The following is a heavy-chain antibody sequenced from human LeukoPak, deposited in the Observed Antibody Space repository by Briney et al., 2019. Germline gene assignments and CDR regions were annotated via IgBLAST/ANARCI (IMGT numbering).Heavy chain of an antibody. D-gene: IGHD3-10*01. Sequence: DSVKVSCKASRYTFSGTGRYLYWLRQTPAQGLESMRWIYPYTGPTPYAQKFQDRAAITRDTPNLNAYMEPSNLRPDDTAVYYCARDGPAQMVDFDYWGQGTLVTVSS. CDR2: IYPYTGPT. CDR3: ARDGPAQMVDFDY. J-gene: IGHJ4*02. V-gene: IGHV1-2*02. CDR1: RYTFSGTGRY.